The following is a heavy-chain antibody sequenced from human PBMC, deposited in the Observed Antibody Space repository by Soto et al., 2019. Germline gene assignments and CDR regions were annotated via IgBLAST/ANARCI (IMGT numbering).Heavy chain of an antibody. J-gene: IGHJ6*03. D-gene: IGHD1-26*01. CDR1: GGTFSSYT. CDR2: IIPILGIA. Sequence: QVQLVQSGAEVKKPGSSVKVSCKASGGTFSSYTISWVRQAPGQGLEWMGRIIPILGIANYAQKFQGRVTITADKSTSTAYREVSSLRSEDTAVYYCARIGREYYYYYMDVWGKGTTVTVSS. CDR3: ARIGREYYYYYMDV. V-gene: IGHV1-69*02.